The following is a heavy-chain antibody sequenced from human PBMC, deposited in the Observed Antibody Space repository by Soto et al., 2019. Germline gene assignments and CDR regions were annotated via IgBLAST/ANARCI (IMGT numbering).Heavy chain of an antibody. V-gene: IGHV4-59*08. CDR2: IYYSGTT. J-gene: IGHJ4*02. Sequence: WTWIRQPPVKGLEWMGYIYYSGTTTNYNPSLKRRVTLSVDTSKNQFSLKLSSVTAADTAVYYCARLGGSYAVPHFDYWGQGTLVTVSS. CDR3: ARLGGSYAVPHFDY. D-gene: IGHD2-15*01.